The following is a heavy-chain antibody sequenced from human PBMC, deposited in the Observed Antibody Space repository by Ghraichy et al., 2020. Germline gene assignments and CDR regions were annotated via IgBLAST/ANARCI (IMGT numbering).Heavy chain of an antibody. CDR1: GYTFTGYY. CDR3: ARQVDGYNSAGPTDDAFDI. Sequence: ASVKVSCKASGYTFTGYYMHWVRQAPGQGLEWMGWINPNSGGTNYAQKFQGWVTMTRDTSISTAYMELSRLRSDDTAVYYCARQVDGYNSAGPTDDAFDIWGQGTMVTVSS. J-gene: IGHJ3*02. D-gene: IGHD5-24*01. CDR2: INPNSGGT. V-gene: IGHV1-2*04.